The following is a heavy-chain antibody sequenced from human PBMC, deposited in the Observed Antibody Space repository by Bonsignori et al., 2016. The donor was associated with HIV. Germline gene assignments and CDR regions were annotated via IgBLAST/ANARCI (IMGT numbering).Heavy chain of an antibody. Sequence: WIRQPPGKGLEWVAVISYDGSNKYYADSVKGRFTISRDNSKNTLYLQMNSLRAEDTAVYYCAKAVEGYSGYDPLIYWGQGTLVTVSS. CDR2: ISYDGSNK. D-gene: IGHD5-12*01. J-gene: IGHJ4*02. CDR3: AKAVEGYSGYDPLIY. V-gene: IGHV3-30*18.